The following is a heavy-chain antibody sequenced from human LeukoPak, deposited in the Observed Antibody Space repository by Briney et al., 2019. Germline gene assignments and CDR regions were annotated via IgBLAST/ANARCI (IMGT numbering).Heavy chain of an antibody. Sequence: SVKVSCKACGGTFDTYAISWVRQAPGQGLEWVGGIIPTFGLVNYAEDLQGRATITADKSTSTFFMEMTSLRSDDTAMYYCVSSPPVGQLPIISYFDPWGQGTLVTVSS. CDR3: VSSPPVGQLPIISYFDP. J-gene: IGHJ5*02. D-gene: IGHD2-2*01. CDR1: GGTFDTYA. V-gene: IGHV1-69*10. CDR2: IIPTFGLV.